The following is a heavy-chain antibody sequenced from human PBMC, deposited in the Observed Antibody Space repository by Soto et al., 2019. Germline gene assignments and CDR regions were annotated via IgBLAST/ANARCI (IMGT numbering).Heavy chain of an antibody. Sequence: SETLSLTCTVSGGSISSSSYYWGWIRQPPGKGLEWIGSIYYSGSTYYNPSLKSRVTISVDTSKNQFSLKLSSVTAADTAVYYCARHSITMVRGVIIYYYGMDVWGQGTTVTVSS. V-gene: IGHV4-39*01. CDR1: GGSISSSSYY. D-gene: IGHD3-10*01. J-gene: IGHJ6*02. CDR3: ARHSITMVRGVIIYYYGMDV. CDR2: IYYSGST.